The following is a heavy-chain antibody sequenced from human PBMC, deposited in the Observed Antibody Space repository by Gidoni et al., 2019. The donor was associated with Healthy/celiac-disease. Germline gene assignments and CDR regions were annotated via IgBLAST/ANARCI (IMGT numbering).Heavy chain of an antibody. CDR1: GFTFDDYA. D-gene: IGHD3-3*01. J-gene: IGHJ6*02. CDR3: AKNLYYDFWSGLGDV. V-gene: IGHV3-9*01. Sequence: EVQLVESGGGLVQPGRSLRLSCAASGFTFDDYAMHWVRQAPGKGLEWVSGISWNSGSIGYADSVKGRFTISRDNAKNSLYLQMNSLRAEDTALYYCAKNLYYDFWSGLGDVWGQGTTVTVSS. CDR2: ISWNSGSI.